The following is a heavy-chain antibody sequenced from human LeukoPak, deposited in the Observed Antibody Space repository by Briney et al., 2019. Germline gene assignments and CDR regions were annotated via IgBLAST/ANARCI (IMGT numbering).Heavy chain of an antibody. J-gene: IGHJ4*02. Sequence: PSETLSLTCTVSGGSISSYYWSWIRRPPGKGLEWMGNIYYSGSTNYNSSLKSRVTISVDTSKNQISLKLRSVTAADTAVYYCARKGVSDLYYFDSWGQGTLVTVSS. CDR1: GGSISSYY. D-gene: IGHD3-16*01. CDR3: ARKGVSDLYYFDS. CDR2: IYYSGST. V-gene: IGHV4-59*08.